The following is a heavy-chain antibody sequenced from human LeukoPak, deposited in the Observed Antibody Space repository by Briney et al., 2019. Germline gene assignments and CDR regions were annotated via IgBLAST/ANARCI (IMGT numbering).Heavy chain of an antibody. V-gene: IGHV4-30-4*01. CDR1: GGSISSGDYY. CDR3: ARGGIQPYQEPFDY. J-gene: IGHJ4*02. Sequence: SETLSLTCTVSGGSISSGDYYWSWIRQPPGKGLEWIGYIYYSGSTYYNPSLKSRVTISVDTSKNQFSLKLSSVTAADTAVYYCARGGIQPYQEPFDYWGQGTLVTVSS. D-gene: IGHD5-18*01. CDR2: IYYSGST.